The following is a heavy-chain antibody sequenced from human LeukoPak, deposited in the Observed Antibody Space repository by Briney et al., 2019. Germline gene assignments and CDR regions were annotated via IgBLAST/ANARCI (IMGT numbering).Heavy chain of an antibody. D-gene: IGHD2-8*02. Sequence: PGGSLRLSXEASGFTFSTYAMSWVRQTPGKGLQWVSGISGSDSGTYYTDSVKGRFTISRDNSKNTVYLEIDNLRAEDTAVYYCAKCMSGTGVCLNFDSWGQGILVTVSS. CDR1: GFTFSTYA. V-gene: IGHV3-23*01. J-gene: IGHJ4*02. CDR3: AKCMSGTGVCLNFDS. CDR2: ISGSDSGT.